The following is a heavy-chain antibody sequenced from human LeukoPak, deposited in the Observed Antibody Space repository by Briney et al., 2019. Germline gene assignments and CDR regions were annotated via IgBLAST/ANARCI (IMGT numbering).Heavy chain of an antibody. Sequence: GGSKRLSCAASGFTFSSYGMSWLRQAPGKGLEWVSAISGSGGSTYYADSVKGRFTISRDNSKNTLYLQMNSLRAEDTAVYYCAKDPYYDSSGFDYWGQGTLVTVSS. V-gene: IGHV3-23*01. J-gene: IGHJ4*02. CDR3: AKDPYYDSSGFDY. D-gene: IGHD3-22*01. CDR2: ISGSGGST. CDR1: GFTFSSYG.